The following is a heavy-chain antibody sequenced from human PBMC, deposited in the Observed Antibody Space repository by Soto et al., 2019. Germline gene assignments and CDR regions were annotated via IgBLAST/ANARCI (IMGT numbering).Heavy chain of an antibody. D-gene: IGHD2-2*01. J-gene: IGHJ4*02. V-gene: IGHV3-33*06. CDR2: IWYDGSNK. Sequence: GWSLRLSCAASGFTFSSYGMHWVRQAPGKGLEWVAVIWYDGSNKYYADSVKGRFTISRDNSKNTLYLQMTGLRVEDTAVDYCAKDRYCSATSCQDFGFWGQGTLVTVSS. CDR1: GFTFSSYG. CDR3: AKDRYCSATSCQDFGF.